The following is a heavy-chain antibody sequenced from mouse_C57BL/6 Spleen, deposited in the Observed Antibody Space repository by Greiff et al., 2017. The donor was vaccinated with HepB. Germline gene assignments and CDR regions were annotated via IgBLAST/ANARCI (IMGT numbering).Heavy chain of an antibody. CDR2: ISGGGGNT. J-gene: IGHJ1*03. D-gene: IGHD4-1*01. Sequence: EVNVVESGGGLVKPGGSLKLSCAASGFTFSSYTMSWVRQTPEKRLEWVATISGGGGNTYYPDSVKGRFTISRDNAKNTLYLQMSSLRSEDTALYYCARQAGTRGNWYFDVWGTGTTVTVSS. CDR1: GFTFSSYT. V-gene: IGHV5-9*01. CDR3: ARQAGTRGNWYFDV.